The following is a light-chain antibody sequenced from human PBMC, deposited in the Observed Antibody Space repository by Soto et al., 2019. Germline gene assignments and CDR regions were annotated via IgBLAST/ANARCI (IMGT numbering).Light chain of an antibody. Sequence: EIVLTQSPGTLSLSPGERATLSCRTSQSVRSTFLAWYQQKPGQAPRLLIYGASTRATDIPDRFSGSGSGTDFTLTISRLEPEDFAVYYCHQYGTAPTTFGRGTKVEIK. V-gene: IGKV3-20*01. CDR1: QSVRSTF. J-gene: IGKJ4*01. CDR2: GAS. CDR3: HQYGTAPTT.